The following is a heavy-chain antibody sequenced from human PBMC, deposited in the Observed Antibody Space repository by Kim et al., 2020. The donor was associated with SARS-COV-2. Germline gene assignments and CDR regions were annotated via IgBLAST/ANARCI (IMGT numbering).Heavy chain of an antibody. J-gene: IGHJ4*02. Sequence: GRFTISRDNAKNSLYLQMNSLRAEDTAVYYCARVRAITMVRGVIPYYFDYWGQGTLVTVSS. V-gene: IGHV3-11*06. CDR3: ARVRAITMVRGVIPYYFDY. D-gene: IGHD3-10*01.